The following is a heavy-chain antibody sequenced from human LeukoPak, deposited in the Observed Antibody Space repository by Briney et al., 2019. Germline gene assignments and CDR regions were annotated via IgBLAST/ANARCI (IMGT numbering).Heavy chain of an antibody. CDR1: GFTFSGSP. Sequence: AGGSLRLSCAASGFTFSGSPMHWVRQASGKGLEWVGRIKSKANSYATAYAASVKGRFTISRDDSKNTAYLQMNSLKTGDTAVYYCTRLSGEDCSDGSCYFDYWGQGTLVTVSS. J-gene: IGHJ4*02. D-gene: IGHD2-15*01. CDR3: TRLSGEDCSDGSCYFDY. V-gene: IGHV3-73*01. CDR2: IKSKANSYAT.